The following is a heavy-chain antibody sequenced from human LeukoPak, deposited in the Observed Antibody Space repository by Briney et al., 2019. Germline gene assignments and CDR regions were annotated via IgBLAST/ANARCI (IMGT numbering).Heavy chain of an antibody. CDR1: GYTFTGHY. J-gene: IGHJ2*01. D-gene: IGHD2-8*01. Sequence: VSVKVSCKASGYTFTGHYLHWVRQAPGQGPEWMGWLNPTSGGTNYAQKFQGRVNMTRDTSISTAYMELSRLTSDDTAVYFCARLGVSNYWFFDLWGRGTLVTVSS. CDR3: ARLGVSNYWFFDL. V-gene: IGHV1-2*02. CDR2: LNPTSGGT.